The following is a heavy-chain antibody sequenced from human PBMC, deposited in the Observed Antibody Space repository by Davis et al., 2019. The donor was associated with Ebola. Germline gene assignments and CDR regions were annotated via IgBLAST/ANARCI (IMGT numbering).Heavy chain of an antibody. CDR2: IYYSGST. CDR1: GGSISSYY. CDR3: ARLGRWGTSGYYYYYYGMDV. D-gene: IGHD2-2*01. V-gene: IGHV4-59*08. J-gene: IGHJ6*02. Sequence: MPSETLSLTCTVSGGSISSYYWSWIRQPPGKGLEWIGYIYYSGSTNYNPSLKSRVTISVDTSKNQFSLKLSSVTAADTAVYYCARLGRWGTSGYYYYYYGMDVWGQGTTVTVSS.